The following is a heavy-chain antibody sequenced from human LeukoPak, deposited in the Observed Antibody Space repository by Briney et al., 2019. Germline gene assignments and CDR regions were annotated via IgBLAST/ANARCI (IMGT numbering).Heavy chain of an antibody. CDR2: IIPILGIA. J-gene: IGHJ4*02. D-gene: IGHD3-16*01. V-gene: IGHV1-69*04. Sequence: SVKVSCKASGGTFSSYAISWVRQAPGQGLEWMGRIIPILGIANYAQKFQGRVTITADKSTSTAYMELRSLRSDDTAVYYCARAGGGPDYWGQGTLVTVSS. CDR3: ARAGGGPDY. CDR1: GGTFSSYA.